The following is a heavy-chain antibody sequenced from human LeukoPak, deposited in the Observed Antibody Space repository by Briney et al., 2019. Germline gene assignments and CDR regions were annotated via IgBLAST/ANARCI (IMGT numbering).Heavy chain of an antibody. V-gene: IGHV4-39*01. Sequence: PSETLSLTCTVSGGSIISSSYCWGWIRQPPGKGLEWIGSIYYSGSTYYNPSLKSRVTISVDTSKNQFSLKLRSVTAADTAVYYCARRDSSGVVPRWDYWGQGTLVTVSS. D-gene: IGHD6-25*01. CDR3: ARRDSSGVVPRWDY. J-gene: IGHJ4*02. CDR2: IYYSGST. CDR1: GGSIISSSYC.